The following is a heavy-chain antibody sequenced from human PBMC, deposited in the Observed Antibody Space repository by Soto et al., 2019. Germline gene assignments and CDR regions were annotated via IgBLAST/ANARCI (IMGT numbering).Heavy chain of an antibody. D-gene: IGHD3-10*01. CDR1: GGSISSYY. CDR3: ASHEGSVNWFGP. Sequence: PSETLSLTCTVSGGSISSYYWSWIRQPPGKGLEWIGYIYYTRSTNSNPSLKSRVTISVDTSKNQFSLKLRSVTAADTAVYYCASHEGSVNWFGPWGQGTLVTVSS. CDR2: IYYTRST. J-gene: IGHJ5*02. V-gene: IGHV4-59*08.